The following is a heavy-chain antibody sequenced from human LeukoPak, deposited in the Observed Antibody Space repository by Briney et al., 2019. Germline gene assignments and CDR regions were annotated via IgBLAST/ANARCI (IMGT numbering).Heavy chain of an antibody. V-gene: IGHV4-34*09. CDR2: INHSGRT. D-gene: IGHD3-22*01. J-gene: IGHJ4*02. Sequence: KPAETLSLTCAVCGGSFSGYYWSWIRQPPGKGLEWIGEINHSGRTNYNPSLKSRVTISVDTSKNQCSLNLTSVTAADTAVYYCARDPDDSSGYYFGYWGQGTLVTVSS. CDR1: GGSFSGYY. CDR3: ARDPDDSSGYYFGY.